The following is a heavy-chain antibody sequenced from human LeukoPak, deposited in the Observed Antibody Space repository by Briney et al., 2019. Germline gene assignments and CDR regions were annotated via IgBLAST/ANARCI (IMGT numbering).Heavy chain of an antibody. V-gene: IGHV3-48*03. D-gene: IGHD6-19*01. Sequence: GGSLRLSCAASGFTFSSYEMNWVRQALGKGLEWVSYISSSGSTIYYADSVKGRFTISRDNAKNSLYLQMNSLRAEDTAVYYCARENHSSGWYSPFDYWGQGTLVTVSS. CDR2: ISSSGSTI. J-gene: IGHJ4*02. CDR1: GFTFSSYE. CDR3: ARENHSSGWYSPFDY.